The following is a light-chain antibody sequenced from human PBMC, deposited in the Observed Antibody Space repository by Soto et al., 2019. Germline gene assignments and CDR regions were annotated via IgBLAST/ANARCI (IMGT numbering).Light chain of an antibody. Sequence: EIVLTQSPDTLSLFPGERATLSCRPSQSVSNTYLAWYQQKPGPAPRPLISAASTRATGTPDRFSGSGSGTDFTLPISRLEPEDFAIYYCQQYGSSRWTFGQGNKVEIK. V-gene: IGKV3-20*01. J-gene: IGKJ1*01. CDR1: QSVSNTY. CDR2: AAS. CDR3: QQYGSSRWT.